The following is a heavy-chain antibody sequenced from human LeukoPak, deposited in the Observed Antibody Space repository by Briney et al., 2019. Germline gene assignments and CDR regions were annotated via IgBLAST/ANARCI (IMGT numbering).Heavy chain of an antibody. D-gene: IGHD6-19*01. Sequence: GGSLRLSCAASGFTFSSYEMNWVRQAPGKGLEWVSYISSSGSTIYYADSVKGRFTISRDNAKNSLYLQMNSLRAEDTAVYYCAREGGGYSSGWYRYFDYWGQGTLVTASS. CDR2: ISSSGSTI. V-gene: IGHV3-48*03. J-gene: IGHJ4*02. CDR3: AREGGGYSSGWYRYFDY. CDR1: GFTFSSYE.